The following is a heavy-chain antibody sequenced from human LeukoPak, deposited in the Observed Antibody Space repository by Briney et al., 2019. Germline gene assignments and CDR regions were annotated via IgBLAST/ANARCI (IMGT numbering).Heavy chain of an antibody. D-gene: IGHD1-26*01. CDR1: GFNFDKYA. CDR2: ISADGTT. Sequence: PGGSLRLSCTASGFNFDKYAMHWVRQRPGKGLEWVAVISADGTTDHADSVKGRFTVSRDNSKESLFLQMGSLRDEDTALYYCATWAFYHGLDVWGQGTTVTVSS. V-gene: IGHV3-43*02. CDR3: ATWAFYHGLDV. J-gene: IGHJ6*02.